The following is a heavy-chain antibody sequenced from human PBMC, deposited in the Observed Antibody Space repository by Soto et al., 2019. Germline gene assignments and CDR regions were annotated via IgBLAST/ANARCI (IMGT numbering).Heavy chain of an antibody. CDR3: ARDYYYDSSGYSYFDY. CDR2: INAGNGNT. CDR1: GYTFTSYA. D-gene: IGHD3-22*01. Sequence: QVQLVQSGDEVKKPGASVKVSCKASGYTFTSYAMHWVRQAPGQRREWMGWINAGNGNTKYSQKFQGRVTITRDTSASTAYMELSSLRSEDTAVYYCARDYYYDSSGYSYFDYWGQGTLVTVSS. J-gene: IGHJ4*02. V-gene: IGHV1-3*01.